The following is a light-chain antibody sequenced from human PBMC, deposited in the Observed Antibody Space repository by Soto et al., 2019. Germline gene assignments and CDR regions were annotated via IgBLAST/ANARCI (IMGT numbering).Light chain of an antibody. CDR3: QQYNNWPPEWT. CDR2: GAS. CDR1: QSVSSSY. Sequence: EIVLTQSPGTLSLSPGERATLSCRASQSVSSSYLAWYQQKPGQAPRLLIYGASSRATGIPDRFSGSGSGTEFTLTISSLQSEDFAVYYCQQYNNWPPEWTFGQGTKVDIK. V-gene: IGKV3-20*01. J-gene: IGKJ1*01.